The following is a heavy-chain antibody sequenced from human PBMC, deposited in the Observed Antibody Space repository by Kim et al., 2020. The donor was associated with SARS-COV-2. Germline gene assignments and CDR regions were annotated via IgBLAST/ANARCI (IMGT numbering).Heavy chain of an antibody. V-gene: IGHV7-4-1*02. J-gene: IGHJ4*02. Sequence: AQGFTGRFVFSLDTSVSTAYLQISSLKAEDTAVYYCARAGRFLEWSSIDYWGQGTLVTVSS. CDR3: ARAGRFLEWSSIDY. D-gene: IGHD3-3*01.